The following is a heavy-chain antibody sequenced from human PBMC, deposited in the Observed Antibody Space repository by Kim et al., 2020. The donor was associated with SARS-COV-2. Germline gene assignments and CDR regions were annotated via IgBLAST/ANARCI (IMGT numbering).Heavy chain of an antibody. D-gene: IGHD3-10*01. V-gene: IGHV4-4*07. Sequence: PTLKSRVTMSVDTSKNQFSLKLSSVTAADTAVYYCARDYYYGSGSYYIDYWGQGTLVTVSS. CDR3: ARDYYYGSGSYYIDY. J-gene: IGHJ4*02.